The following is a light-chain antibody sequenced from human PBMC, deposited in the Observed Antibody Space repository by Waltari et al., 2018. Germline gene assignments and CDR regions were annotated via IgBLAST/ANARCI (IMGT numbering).Light chain of an antibody. J-gene: IGLJ3*02. V-gene: IGLV3-21*03. CDR1: LVQTRG. CDR2: ADN. Sequence: SYVLSQPPSVSVAPGRRARITCGGALVQTRGVHWYQHRAGQAPILVIDADNDRPSGIPERFSGSSYGNTATLTISRVEAGDEADYYWQVWDSSSEPLCGGGTKLTVI. CDR3: QVWDSSSEPL.